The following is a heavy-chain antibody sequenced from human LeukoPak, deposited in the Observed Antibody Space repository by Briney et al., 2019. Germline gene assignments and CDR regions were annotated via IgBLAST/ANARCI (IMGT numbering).Heavy chain of an antibody. J-gene: IGHJ4*02. CDR1: GFTLSSTW. Sequence: GGSLRLSCAASGFTLSSTWMSWVRQAPGKGLEWVANIKQDGSDEYYLDSVKGRFIISRDNGQNSLYPQMSSLRTEDTAVYYCARQPVGFWSGYYQYYFDHWGQGALVTVSS. D-gene: IGHD3-3*01. CDR2: IKQDGSDE. V-gene: IGHV3-7*01. CDR3: ARQPVGFWSGYYQYYFDH.